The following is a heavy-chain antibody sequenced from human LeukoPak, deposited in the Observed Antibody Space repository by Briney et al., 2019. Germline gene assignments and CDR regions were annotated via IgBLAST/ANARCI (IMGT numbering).Heavy chain of an antibody. V-gene: IGHV4-30-2*01. CDR1: GGSISSGGYY. J-gene: IGHJ4*02. D-gene: IGHD6-6*01. Sequence: SETLSLTCTVSGGSISSGGYYWSWIRQPPGKGLEWIGYIYHSGSTYYNPSLKSRVTISVDRSKNQFSLKLSSVTAADTAVYYCASEKGSIAARFAFDYWGQGTLVTVSP. CDR3: ASEKGSIAARFAFDY. CDR2: IYHSGST.